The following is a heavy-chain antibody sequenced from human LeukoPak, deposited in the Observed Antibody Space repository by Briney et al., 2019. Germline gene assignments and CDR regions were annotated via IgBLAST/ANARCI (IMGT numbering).Heavy chain of an antibody. D-gene: IGHD6-13*01. CDR3: ARNSGSSWAREVDY. CDR2: IYYSGST. CDR1: GGSISSYY. V-gene: IGHV4-59*01. J-gene: IGHJ4*02. Sequence: KPSETLSLTCTVSGGSISSYYWSWIRQPPGKGLEWIGYIYYSGSTNYNPSLKSRVTISVDTSKNQFSLKLSSVTAADTAVYYCARNSGSSWAREVDYWGQGTLVTVSS.